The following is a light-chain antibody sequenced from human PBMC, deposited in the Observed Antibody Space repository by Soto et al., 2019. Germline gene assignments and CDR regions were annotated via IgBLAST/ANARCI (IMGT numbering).Light chain of an antibody. CDR3: LLSYRGTWV. CDR2: DTT. Sequence: QAVVTQEPSLTVSPGGTVTLTCGSSTGVVTSAHYTYWFQQKPGQVPQTLIYDTTNKHSWTPGRFSGSLLGGKAALTLSGAQPEDEDDYYCLLSYRGTWVFGGGSKLTVL. V-gene: IGLV7-46*01. J-gene: IGLJ3*02. CDR1: TGVVTSAHY.